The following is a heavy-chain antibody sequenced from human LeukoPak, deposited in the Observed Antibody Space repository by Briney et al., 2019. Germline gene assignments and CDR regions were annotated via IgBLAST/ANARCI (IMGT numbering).Heavy chain of an antibody. D-gene: IGHD2-15*01. V-gene: IGHV1-2*02. J-gene: IGHJ6*03. CDR1: GYTFTGYY. CDR3: ARGCSGGSCYYYYYMDV. CDR2: INPNSGGT. Sequence: ASVKVSCKASGYTFTGYYMHWVRQAPGQGLEWMGWINPNSGGTNYAQKFQGRVTMTRDTSISIAYMELSRLRSDDTAVYYCARGCSGGSCYYYYYMDVWGKGTTVTVSS.